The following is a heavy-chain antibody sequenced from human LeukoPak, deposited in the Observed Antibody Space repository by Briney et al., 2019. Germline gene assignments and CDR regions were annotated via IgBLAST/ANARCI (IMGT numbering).Heavy chain of an antibody. V-gene: IGHV1-69*04. CDR3: ARDSILWFGELWLDY. Sequence: GASVKVSCKASGGTFSSYAISWVRQAPGQGLEWMGRIIPILGIANYAQKFQGRVTITADKSTSTAYMELSGLRSEDTAVYYCARDSILWFGELWLDYWGQGTLVTVSS. J-gene: IGHJ4*02. CDR1: GGTFSSYA. D-gene: IGHD3-10*01. CDR2: IIPILGIA.